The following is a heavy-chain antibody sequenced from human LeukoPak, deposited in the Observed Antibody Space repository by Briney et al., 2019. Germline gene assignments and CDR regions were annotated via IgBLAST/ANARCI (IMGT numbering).Heavy chain of an antibody. CDR2: IGAAGEM. V-gene: IGHV3-13*04. J-gene: IGHJ4*02. Sequence: GGSLRLSCAASEFTFSSYDMHWVRQATGKGLEWVSTIGAAGEMFYPGSVKGRFTISRDDAKNSMYLQMNSLRAGDTAVYYCVGRLRGWSSGFDYWGQGILVTVSS. CDR3: VGRLRGWSSGFDY. CDR1: EFTFSSYD. D-gene: IGHD6-19*01.